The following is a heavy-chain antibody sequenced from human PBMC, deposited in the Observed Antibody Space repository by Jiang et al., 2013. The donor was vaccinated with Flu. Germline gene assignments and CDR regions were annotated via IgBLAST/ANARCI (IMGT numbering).Heavy chain of an antibody. Sequence: GAEVKKPGASVRVSCKASGYTFTAYYVHWVRQAPGQGLEWMGWINPNSGTTYFAQKFQGRVTMTRDTAISTAYMDLSSLRSDDTAVYYCARGGVAPASFFESWGQGTLLTVSS. J-gene: IGHJ4*02. V-gene: IGHV1-2*02. D-gene: IGHD3-10*01. CDR2: INPNSGTT. CDR1: GYTFTAYY. CDR3: ARGGVAPASFFES.